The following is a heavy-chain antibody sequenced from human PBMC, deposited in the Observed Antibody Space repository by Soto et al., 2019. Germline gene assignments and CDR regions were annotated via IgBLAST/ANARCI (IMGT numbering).Heavy chain of an antibody. Sequence: XGTLSLTCAVSGGSFSSSNWWSWFRQPPGKGLEWIGEIYHSGSTNYNPSLKSRVTISVDKSKNQFSLKLSSVTAAGTAVYYCARDIPQYYDFWSGYYTYYYYGMDVWGQATTVTVTS. V-gene: IGHV4-4*02. CDR3: ARDIPQYYDFWSGYYTYYYYGMDV. J-gene: IGHJ6*02. CDR1: GGSFSSSNW. CDR2: IYHSGST. D-gene: IGHD3-3*01.